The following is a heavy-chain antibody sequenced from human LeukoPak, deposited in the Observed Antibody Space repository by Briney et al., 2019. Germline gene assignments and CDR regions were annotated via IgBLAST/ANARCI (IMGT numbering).Heavy chain of an antibody. D-gene: IGHD6-19*01. J-gene: IGHJ3*02. V-gene: IGHV3-9*01. CDR3: AKDLEVAGTGDAFDI. Sequence: AGGSLRLSCAASGFTFDDYAMHWVRQAPGKGLEWVSGISWNSGSIGYADSVKGRFTISRDNAKNSLYLQMNSLRAEDTALYYCAKDLEVAGTGDAFDIWGQGTMVTVSS. CDR2: ISWNSGSI. CDR1: GFTFDDYA.